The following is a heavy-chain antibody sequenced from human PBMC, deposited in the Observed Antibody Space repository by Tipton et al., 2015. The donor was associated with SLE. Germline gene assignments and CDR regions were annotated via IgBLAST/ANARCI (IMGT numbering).Heavy chain of an antibody. D-gene: IGHD5/OR15-5a*01. CDR1: GGSINSYY. V-gene: IGHV4-59*01. Sequence: TLSLTCTVSGGSINSYYWSWIRQPPGKGLEWAGYVYSSGSSDYNPSLSSRVTISLDTSKKQFSLRLKSATAADTAVYYCAGVSRDAFEIWGQGTMVTVSS. CDR2: VYSSGSS. J-gene: IGHJ3*02. CDR3: AGVSRDAFEI.